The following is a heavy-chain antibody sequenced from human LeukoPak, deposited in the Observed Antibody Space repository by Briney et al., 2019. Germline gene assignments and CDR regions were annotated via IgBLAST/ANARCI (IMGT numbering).Heavy chain of an antibody. CDR3: ARVGMRWNTAMPKRHAFDI. CDR1: GGSISSYY. V-gene: IGHV4-59*01. CDR2: IYHSGST. J-gene: IGHJ3*02. Sequence: SETLSLTCTVSGGSISSYYWSWIRQPPGKGLEWIGYIYHSGSTNYNPSLKSRVTISVDTSKNQFSLKLSSVTAADTAVYYCARVGMRWNTAMPKRHAFDIWGQGTMVTVSS. D-gene: IGHD5-18*01.